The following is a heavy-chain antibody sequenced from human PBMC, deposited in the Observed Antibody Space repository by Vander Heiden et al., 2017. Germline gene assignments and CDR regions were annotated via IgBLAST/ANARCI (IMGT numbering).Heavy chain of an antibody. J-gene: IGHJ4*02. Sequence: VQLQESGPGLVKPSGTLSLTGAVSGVSISVNNRWSWVRQTPGKGLEWIGEIYHSGNTNYTPSLQSRVSISLDKSKNQFSLPLTSVTAADTAMYYCAGDDLLSGIAYWGQGTLVTVSS. D-gene: IGHD3-3*01. CDR3: AGDDLLSGIAY. V-gene: IGHV4-4*02. CDR1: GVSISVNNR. CDR2: IYHSGNT.